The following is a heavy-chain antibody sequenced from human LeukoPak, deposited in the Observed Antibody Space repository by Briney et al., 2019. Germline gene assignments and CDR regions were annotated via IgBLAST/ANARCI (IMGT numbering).Heavy chain of an antibody. CDR3: ARDAVWGSRVFDI. CDR1: GYSFTDYY. CDR2: INPDSGGT. D-gene: IGHD7-27*01. Sequence: WASVKVSCKTSGYSFTDYYIHWVRQAPGQGLEWVGWINPDSGGTKHAQKFQGRVTMTRDTSINTAYMELSRLRSDDTAVYYCARDAVWGSRVFDIWGQGTMITVSS. V-gene: IGHV1-2*02. J-gene: IGHJ3*02.